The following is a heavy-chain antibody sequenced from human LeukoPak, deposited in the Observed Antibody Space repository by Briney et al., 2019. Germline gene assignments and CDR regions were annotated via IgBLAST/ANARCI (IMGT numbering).Heavy chain of an antibody. CDR1: GFTFSSYA. Sequence: GGSLRLSCAASGFTFSSYAMHWVRQAPGKGLEWVAVISYDGSNKYYADSVKGRFTISRDNSKNTLYLQMNSLRAEDTAVYYCARVVGYYYYFDYWGQGTLVTVSS. J-gene: IGHJ4*02. V-gene: IGHV3-30-3*01. CDR2: ISYDGSNK. CDR3: ARVVGYYYYFDY. D-gene: IGHD3-22*01.